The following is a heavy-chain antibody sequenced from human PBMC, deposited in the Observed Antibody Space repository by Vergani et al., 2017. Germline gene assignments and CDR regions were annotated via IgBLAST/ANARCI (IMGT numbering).Heavy chain of an antibody. D-gene: IGHD5-12*01. J-gene: IGHJ5*02. CDR3: ARGGGYSGYGWHSWFDP. CDR1: GGTFSSYT. V-gene: IGHV1-69*02. CDR2: IIPILGIA. Sequence: QVQLVHSAAEVKKPGSSVKVSCKASGGTFSSYTISWVRPAPGQGLEWMGRIIPILGIANYAQKFQGGVTITADKTPSTAYMELSSLRSEDTPVYYCARGGGYSGYGWHSWFDPWGQGTLVTVSS.